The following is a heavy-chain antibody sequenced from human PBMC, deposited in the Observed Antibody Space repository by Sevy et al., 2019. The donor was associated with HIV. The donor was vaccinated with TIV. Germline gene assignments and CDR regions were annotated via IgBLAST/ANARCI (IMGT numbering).Heavy chain of an antibody. CDR2: ISGSDGAI. CDR1: GFTFSDYY. V-gene: IGHV3-11*01. D-gene: IGHD4-17*01. CDR3: ARDHVKDGDLGDYYYFAMDV. Sequence: GGSLRLSCVASGFTFSDYYMSWIRQAPGKGLEWVSYISGSDGAIYYADSVKGRFTISRENTKNSLYLQMTSLTAEDTAVYYCARDHVKDGDLGDYYYFAMDVWGQGTTVTVSS. J-gene: IGHJ6*02.